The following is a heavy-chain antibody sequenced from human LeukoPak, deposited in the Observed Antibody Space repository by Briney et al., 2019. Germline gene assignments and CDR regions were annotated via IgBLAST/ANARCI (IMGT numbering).Heavy chain of an antibody. V-gene: IGHV4-61*02. J-gene: IGHJ4*02. CDR3: ARGDYSGSYYFDY. Sequence: SQTLSPTCTVSGGSISSGSYYWSWIRQPAGKGLEWIGRIYTSGSTNYNPSLKSRVTISVDTSKNQFSLKLSSVTAADTAVYYCARGDYSGSYYFDYWGQGTLVTVSS. CDR1: GGSISSGSYY. D-gene: IGHD1-26*01. CDR2: IYTSGST.